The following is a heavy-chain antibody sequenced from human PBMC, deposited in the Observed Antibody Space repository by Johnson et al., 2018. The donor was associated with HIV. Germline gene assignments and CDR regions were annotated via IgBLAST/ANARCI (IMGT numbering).Heavy chain of an antibody. V-gene: IGHV3-38-3*01. Sequence: EVQLVESRGVLVQPGGSLRLSCAASGFTVSSNEMSWVRQAPGKGLEWVSSISGGSTYYADSRKGRFTISRDNSKNTLYLQMNSLRVEDTPVSSCASGGPLSGSDECCFEVWGQGTMVTVSS. CDR1: GFTVSSNE. CDR3: ASGGPLSGSDECCFEV. CDR2: ISGGST. D-gene: IGHD1-26*01. J-gene: IGHJ3*01.